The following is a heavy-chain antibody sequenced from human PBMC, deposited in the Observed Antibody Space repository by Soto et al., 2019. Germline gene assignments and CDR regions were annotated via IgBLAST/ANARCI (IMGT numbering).Heavy chain of an antibody. CDR2: ISDSGGLT. J-gene: IGHJ3*02. CDR1: GFAFSSYP. D-gene: IGHD6-6*01. CDR3: ARRAFGSSRAFDI. V-gene: IGHV3-23*01. Sequence: GGSLRLSCAASGFAFSSYPMSWVRQAPEGGLEWVSGISDSGGLTYNADSVKGRFTISRDNSKNTLYLQMNSLRAEDTAVYYCARRAFGSSRAFDIWGQGTVVTVSS.